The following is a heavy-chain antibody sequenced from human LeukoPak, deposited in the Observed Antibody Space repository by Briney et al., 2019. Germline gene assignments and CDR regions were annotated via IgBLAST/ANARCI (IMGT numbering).Heavy chain of an antibody. CDR3: ARAGVKRITMVRGVITGGNWFDP. J-gene: IGHJ5*02. D-gene: IGHD3-10*01. Sequence: PGGSLRLSCAASGFTFSSYSMNWVRQAPGKGLEWVSYISSSSSTIYYADSVKGRFTISRDNAKNSLYLQMNSLRAEDTAVYYCARAGVKRITMVRGVITGGNWFDPWGQGTLVTVSS. CDR1: GFTFSSYS. V-gene: IGHV3-48*04. CDR2: ISSSSSTI.